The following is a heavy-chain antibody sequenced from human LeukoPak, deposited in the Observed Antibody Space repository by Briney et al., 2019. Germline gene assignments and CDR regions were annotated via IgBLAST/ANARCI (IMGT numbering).Heavy chain of an antibody. D-gene: IGHD6-6*01. Sequence: GGSLRLSCAASGFTFSSNAMNWVRQAPGKGLEWVSGITGRGDSTYYADSVKGRFTISRDNSKNTVYLQMNSLRVEDTAVYHCGKERYGSSSVVDYWGHGTLVTVSS. CDR1: GFTFSSNA. J-gene: IGHJ4*01. CDR2: ITGRGDST. CDR3: GKERYGSSSVVDY. V-gene: IGHV3-23*01.